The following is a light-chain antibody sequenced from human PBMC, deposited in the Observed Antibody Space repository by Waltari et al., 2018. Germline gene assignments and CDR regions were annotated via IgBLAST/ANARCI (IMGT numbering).Light chain of an antibody. CDR2: GNS. Sequence: QSVLTQPPSVSGAPGQRVTISSTGRRSNLGAAYDVPWYQQLPGTAPKLLIYGNSNRPSGVPDRFSGSKSGTSASLAITGLQAEDEADYYCQSYDSSLSGLYVFGTGTKVTVL. CDR3: QSYDSSLSGLYV. V-gene: IGLV1-40*01. CDR1: RSNLGAAYD. J-gene: IGLJ1*01.